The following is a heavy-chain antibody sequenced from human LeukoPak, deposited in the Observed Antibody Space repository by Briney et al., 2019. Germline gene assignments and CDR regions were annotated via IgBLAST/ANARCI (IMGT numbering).Heavy chain of an antibody. CDR1: GGSISSGSYY. Sequence: SETLSLTCTVSGGSISSGSYYWSWIRQPAGKGLEWIGRIYTSGSTNYNPSLKSRVTISVDTSKNQFSPKLSSVTAADTAVYYCARDILGYCSSTSCLHAFDIWGQGTMVTVSS. J-gene: IGHJ3*02. D-gene: IGHD2-2*01. CDR2: IYTSGST. CDR3: ARDILGYCSSTSCLHAFDI. V-gene: IGHV4-61*02.